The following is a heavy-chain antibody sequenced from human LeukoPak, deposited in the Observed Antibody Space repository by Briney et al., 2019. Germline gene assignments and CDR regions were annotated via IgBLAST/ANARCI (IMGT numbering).Heavy chain of an antibody. CDR2: IIPILGIA. CDR1: GGTFSSYA. J-gene: IGHJ4*02. CDR3: ASNLYYGSGSYYIDY. Sequence: SVKVSCKASGGTFSSYAISWVRQAPGQGLGWMGRIIPILGIANYAQKFQGRVTITADKSTSTAYMELSSLRSEDTAVYYCASNLYYGSGSYYIDYWGQGTLVTVSS. V-gene: IGHV1-69*04. D-gene: IGHD3-10*01.